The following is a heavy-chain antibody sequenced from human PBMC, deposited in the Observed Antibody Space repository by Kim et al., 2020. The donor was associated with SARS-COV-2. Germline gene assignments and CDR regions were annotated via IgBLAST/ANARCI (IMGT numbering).Heavy chain of an antibody. CDR3: TTGGVDI. V-gene: IGHV3-7*01. CDR2: IKPDGNEK. D-gene: IGHD3-10*01. CDR1: GFSIITQW. Sequence: GGSLRLSCAASGFSIITQWMSWVRQAPGKGLEGVATIKPDGNEKFYVDSVRGRFTISRDKAKDSLYLQMNSLGAEDTAVYYCTTGGVDIWGQGTLVTVSS. J-gene: IGHJ5*02.